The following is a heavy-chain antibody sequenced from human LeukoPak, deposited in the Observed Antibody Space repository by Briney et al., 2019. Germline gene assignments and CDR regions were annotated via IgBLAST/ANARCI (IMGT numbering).Heavy chain of an antibody. V-gene: IGHV1-8*02. CDR1: GYTFTSYG. J-gene: IGHJ4*02. D-gene: IGHD1-1*01. CDR3: ARDGPPTGEFDY. Sequence: ASVKVSCKASGYTFTSYGISWVRQAPGQGLEWMGWMNPNSGNTGYAQKFQGRVTMTRNTSISTAYMELSSLRSEDTAVYYCARDGPPTGEFDYWGQGTLVTVSS. CDR2: MNPNSGNT.